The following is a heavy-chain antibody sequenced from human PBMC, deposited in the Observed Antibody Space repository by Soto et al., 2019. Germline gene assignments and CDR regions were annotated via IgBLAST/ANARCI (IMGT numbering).Heavy chain of an antibody. J-gene: IGHJ6*02. D-gene: IGHD3-3*01. V-gene: IGHV1-18*01. CDR2: ISAYNGNT. CDR3: ALSLYDFWSGPTQDIDYYYYGMDV. Sequence: GASVKVSCKASGYTFTSYGISWVRQAPGQGLEWMGWISAYNGNTNYAQKLQGRVTMTTDTSTSAAYMELRSLRSDDTAVYYCALSLYDFWSGPTQDIDYYYYGMDVWGQGTTVTLSS. CDR1: GYTFTSYG.